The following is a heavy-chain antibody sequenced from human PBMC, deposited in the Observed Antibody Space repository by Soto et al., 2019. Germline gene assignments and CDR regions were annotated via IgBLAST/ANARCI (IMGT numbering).Heavy chain of an antibody. V-gene: IGHV4-59*01. D-gene: IGHD3-16*01. J-gene: IGHJ6*02. Sequence: SETLSLTCTVSGGSISSYYWSWIRQPPGEGLEWIGYIYYSGSTNYNPSLKSRVTIPVDTSKNQFSLKLSSVTAADTAVYYCARAQGVYGMDVWGQGTTVTVSS. CDR2: IYYSGST. CDR3: ARAQGVYGMDV. CDR1: GGSISSYY.